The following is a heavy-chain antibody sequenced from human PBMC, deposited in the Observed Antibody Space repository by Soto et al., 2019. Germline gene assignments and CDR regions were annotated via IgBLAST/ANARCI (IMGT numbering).Heavy chain of an antibody. CDR3: ARDPSTGKADY. D-gene: IGHD3-9*01. CDR1: GFTFGHYA. V-gene: IGHV3-23*01. J-gene: IGHJ4*01. CDR2: ITYDGDFT. Sequence: GGSPIVSCAASGFTFGHYAMNWVRQAPGKGLEWISTITYDGDFTHYEDSVKGRFTVSRDNSKNILYLEMNNLRVDDTALYYCARDPSTGKADYWGRGTLVTVSS.